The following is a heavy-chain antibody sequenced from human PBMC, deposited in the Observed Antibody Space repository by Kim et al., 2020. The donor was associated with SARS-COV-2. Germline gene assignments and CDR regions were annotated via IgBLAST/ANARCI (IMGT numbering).Heavy chain of an antibody. CDR2: ISSSGSTI. J-gene: IGHJ4*02. CDR3: ANQLRGSGYFDY. Sequence: GGSLRLSCAASGFTFSSYEMNWVRQAPGKGLDWVSYISSSGSTIYYADSVKGRFTISRDNAKNSLYLQMNSLRAEDTAVYYCANQLRGSGYFDYWGQGTLVTVSS. D-gene: IGHD2-2*01. V-gene: IGHV3-48*03. CDR1: GFTFSSYE.